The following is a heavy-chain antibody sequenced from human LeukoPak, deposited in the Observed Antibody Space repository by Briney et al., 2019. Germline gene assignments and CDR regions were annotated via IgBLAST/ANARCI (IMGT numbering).Heavy chain of an antibody. V-gene: IGHV1-69*13. J-gene: IGHJ4*02. D-gene: IGHD3-22*01. CDR3: ARDLGDSSGYYGNYQFDY. Sequence: SVKVSCKASGYTFTSYGISWVRQAPGQGLEWMGGIIPIFGTANYAQKFQGRVTITADESTSTAYMELSSLRSEDTAVYYCARDLGDSSGYYGNYQFDYWGQGTLVTVSS. CDR2: IIPIFGTA. CDR1: GYTFTSYG.